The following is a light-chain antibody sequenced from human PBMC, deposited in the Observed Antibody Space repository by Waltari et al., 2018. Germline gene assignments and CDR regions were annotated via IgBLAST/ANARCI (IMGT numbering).Light chain of an antibody. J-gene: IGLJ2*01. CDR2: EVN. V-gene: IGLV2-8*01. CDR3: SSYTGIRSVI. Sequence: QSALTQPPSASGSPGQSVTISCSGSSRDVGSYIHVSWYQQHPGKPPRLIIYEVNKRPSGVPNRSSGSKSGNTASLTVSGLQSEDEAVYFCSSYTGIRSVIFGGGTHLSVL. CDR1: SRDVGSYIH.